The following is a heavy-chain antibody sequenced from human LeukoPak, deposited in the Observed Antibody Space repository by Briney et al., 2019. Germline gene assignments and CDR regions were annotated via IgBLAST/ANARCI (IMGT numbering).Heavy chain of an antibody. CDR2: IIPIFGTA. J-gene: IGHJ4*02. CDR1: GGTFSSYA. D-gene: IGHD2-21*02. CDR3: ARVKDDCGGDCYSMFDY. V-gene: IGHV1-69*13. Sequence: GASVKVSCKASGGTFSSYAISWVRQAPGQGLEWMGGIIPIFGTANYAQRFQGRVTITADESTSTAYMEPSSLRSEDTAVYYCARVKDDCGGDCYSMFDYWGQGTLVTVST.